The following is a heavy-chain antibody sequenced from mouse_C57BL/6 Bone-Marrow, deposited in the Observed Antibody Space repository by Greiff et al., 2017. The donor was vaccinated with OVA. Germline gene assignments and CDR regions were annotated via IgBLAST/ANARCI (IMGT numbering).Heavy chain of an antibody. CDR1: GFTLTSYG. V-gene: IGHV2-9*01. CDR2: IWGGGGT. CDR3: AKLRYYGYSYAMDY. D-gene: IGHD2-3*01. J-gene: IGHJ4*01. Sequence: VKLQESGPGLVAPSQSLSITCKVSGFTLTSYGVDWVRQPPGKGREWLGVIWGGGGTNYNSAQLTSLIISKDNAKSQVYLKMNSLQTDDTAMYYCAKLRYYGYSYAMDYWGQGASVTVSS.